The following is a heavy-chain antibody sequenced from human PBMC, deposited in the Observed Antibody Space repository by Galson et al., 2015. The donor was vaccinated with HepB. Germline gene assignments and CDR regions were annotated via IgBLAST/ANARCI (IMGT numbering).Heavy chain of an antibody. CDR1: GGASTNYI. CDR3: ARGDDHGSYNWLDP. CDR2: IIPNFGIV. D-gene: IGHD5-24*01. J-gene: IGHJ5*02. Sequence: VKVSCKASGGASTNYIITWVRQAPGQGLEWMGRIIPNFGIVNYGPRFQGRLTITADKPTSTVYMELNSLTSNDTAVYYCARGDDHGSYNWLDPWAREPWSPSPQ. V-gene: IGHV1-69*02.